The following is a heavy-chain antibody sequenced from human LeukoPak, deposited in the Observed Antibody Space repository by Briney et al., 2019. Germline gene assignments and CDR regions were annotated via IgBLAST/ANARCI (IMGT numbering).Heavy chain of an antibody. Sequence: SETLSLTCTVSGGSISSSTFYWGWIRQPPGKGLEWIGSLYYSGSTYYNPSLKSRVTISVDTSKNQFSLELTSVTAADTAVYFCARETLRDGSFDFWGQGTLATVS. D-gene: IGHD5-24*01. CDR3: ARETLRDGSFDF. CDR1: GGSISSSTFY. J-gene: IGHJ4*02. CDR2: LYYSGST. V-gene: IGHV4-39*02.